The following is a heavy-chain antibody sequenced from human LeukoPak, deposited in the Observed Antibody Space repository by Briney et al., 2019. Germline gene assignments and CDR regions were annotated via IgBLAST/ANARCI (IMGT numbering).Heavy chain of an antibody. V-gene: IGHV4-34*01. Sequence: SETLSLTCAVYGGSFSGYYWSWIRQPPGKGLEWMGEINHSGSTNYNPSLKSRVTISVDTSKNQFSLKLSTVTAADTAVYYCARVGVYQLLYRYYYYYGMDVWGKGTTVTVSS. CDR1: GGSFSGYY. D-gene: IGHD2-2*02. J-gene: IGHJ6*04. CDR2: INHSGST. CDR3: ARVGVYQLLYRYYYYYGMDV.